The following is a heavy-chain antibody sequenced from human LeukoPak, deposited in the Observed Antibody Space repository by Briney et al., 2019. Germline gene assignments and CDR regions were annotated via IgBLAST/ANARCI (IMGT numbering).Heavy chain of an antibody. D-gene: IGHD6-13*01. Sequence: GGSLRLSCAASGFTFSEYWMHWVRQAPGKGLAWVSHINRDGGLTNYADSVEGRFTVSRDNARNILYLQMDSLRAEDTARYFCAREEHRLAAAGTSAFDLGGQGTLVTVSP. CDR2: INRDGGLT. J-gene: IGHJ3*01. CDR3: AREEHRLAAAGTSAFDL. CDR1: GFTFSEYW. V-gene: IGHV3-74*01.